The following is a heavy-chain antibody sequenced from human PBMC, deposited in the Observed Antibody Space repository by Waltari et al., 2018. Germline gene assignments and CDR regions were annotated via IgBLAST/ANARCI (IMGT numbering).Heavy chain of an antibody. CDR2: IYYSGST. CDR3: ARGIGRIHYFDY. J-gene: IGHJ4*02. Sequence: QVQLQESGPGLVRPSQTLSLPCTVSGGSISSGDYYWRWIRQPPGKGLEWIGYIYYSGSTYYNPSLKSRVTISVDTSKNQFSLKLSSVTAADTAVYYCARGIGRIHYFDYWGQGTLVTVSS. V-gene: IGHV4-30-4*08. D-gene: IGHD2-21*01. CDR1: GGSISSGDYY.